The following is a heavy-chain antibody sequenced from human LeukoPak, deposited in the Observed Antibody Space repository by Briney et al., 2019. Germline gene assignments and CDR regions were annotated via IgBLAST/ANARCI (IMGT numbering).Heavy chain of an antibody. CDR1: GDRVSSNSAA. V-gene: IGHV6-1*01. J-gene: IGHJ4*02. CDR2: TYYRSKWYY. CDR3: ARDLSDYFDC. Sequence: SQTLSLTCAISGDRVSSNSAAWSWIRQSPSRGLEWLTRTYYRSKWYYEYAVSVKSRITINPDTSKNQVSLQLTSVTPEDTAVYYCARDLSDYFDCWGQGTLVTVSS.